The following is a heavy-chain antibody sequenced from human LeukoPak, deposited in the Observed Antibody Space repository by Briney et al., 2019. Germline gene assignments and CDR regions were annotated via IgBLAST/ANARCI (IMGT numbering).Heavy chain of an antibody. CDR2: IYHTGPT. CDR3: ARVLIWFGQLQNWFDP. D-gene: IGHD3-10*01. Sequence: PSETLFLTCTVSGGSMTNNTFYWGWIRQPPGKGLEWIGSIYHTGPTYYNPSLKSRVTISVDTSKNQFSLKLSSVTAADTAVYYCARVLIWFGQLQNWFDPWGPGTLVTVSS. J-gene: IGHJ5*02. V-gene: IGHV4-39*07. CDR1: GGSMTNNTFY.